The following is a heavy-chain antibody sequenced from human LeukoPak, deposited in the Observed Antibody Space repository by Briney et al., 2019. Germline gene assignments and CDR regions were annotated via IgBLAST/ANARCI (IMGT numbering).Heavy chain of an antibody. J-gene: IGHJ4*02. D-gene: IGHD3-22*01. CDR1: GGSISSYY. V-gene: IGHV4-59*08. CDR3: ARRRYTSGYLDY. Sequence: NPSETLSLTCTVSGGSISSYYWSWIRQPPGKGLEWIGYIYYSGSTNYNPSLKSRVTISVETSKSQFSLKLTSVTAADTAVYYCARRRYTSGYLDYWGQGTLVTVSS. CDR2: IYYSGST.